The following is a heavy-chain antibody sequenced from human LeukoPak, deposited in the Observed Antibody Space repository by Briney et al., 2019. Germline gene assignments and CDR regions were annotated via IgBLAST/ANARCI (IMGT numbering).Heavy chain of an antibody. CDR3: ARDRSPDFWSGDYRDAFDI. Sequence: ASVKVSCKASGYTFASYGISWVRQAPGQGLEWMGWISGYNGNTNSAQKLQGRVSMTTDTSKSTAYMELRSLRSDDRAVYCCARDRSPDFWSGDYRDAFDILGQGTMVTVSS. V-gene: IGHV1-18*04. D-gene: IGHD3-3*01. CDR2: ISGYNGNT. CDR1: GYTFASYG. J-gene: IGHJ3*02.